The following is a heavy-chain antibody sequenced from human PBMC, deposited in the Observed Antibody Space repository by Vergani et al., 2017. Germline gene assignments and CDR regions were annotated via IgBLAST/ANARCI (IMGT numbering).Heavy chain of an antibody. V-gene: IGHV4-34*01. CDR2: INHSGST. J-gene: IGHJ5*02. D-gene: IGHD6-19*01. CDR3: ARGASYKGVIRSSGWWDYNWFDP. CDR1: GGSFSGYY. Sequence: QVQLQQWGAGLLKPSETLSLTCAVYGGSFSGYYWSWIRQPPGKGLEWIGEINHSGSTNYNPSLKSRVTISVDTSKNQFSLKLSSVTAADTAVYYCARGASYKGVIRSSGWWDYNWFDPWGQGTLVTVSS.